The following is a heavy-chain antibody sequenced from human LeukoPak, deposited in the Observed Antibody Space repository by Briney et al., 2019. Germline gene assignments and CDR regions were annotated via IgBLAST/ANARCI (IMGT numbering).Heavy chain of an antibody. Sequence: GGSLRLSCAASGITFNDSYMSWIRQAPGKGLEWISFMYTGGSTIYYADSVKGRFTISRDNAKSSLHLQMNSLSAEDTAVYYCATSGVLPIGFDFWGQGTLVTVSS. CDR2: MYTGGSTI. CDR3: ATSGVLPIGFDF. CDR1: GITFNDSY. V-gene: IGHV3-11*04. J-gene: IGHJ4*02. D-gene: IGHD1-26*01.